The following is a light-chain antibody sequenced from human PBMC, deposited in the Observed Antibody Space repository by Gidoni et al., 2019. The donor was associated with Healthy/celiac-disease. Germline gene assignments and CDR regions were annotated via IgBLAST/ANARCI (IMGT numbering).Light chain of an antibody. V-gene: IGKV1-39*01. J-gene: IGKJ1*01. CDR3: QQSYSTTWT. CDR2: AAS. Sequence: DIQMTQSPSSLSASVGDRVTITCRASQSISSYLNWNQQKPGKAPKLLIYAASSLQSGVPSRFSGSGSGTDFTLTISSLQPEDFATYDCQQSYSTTWTFGQGTKVEIK. CDR1: QSISSY.